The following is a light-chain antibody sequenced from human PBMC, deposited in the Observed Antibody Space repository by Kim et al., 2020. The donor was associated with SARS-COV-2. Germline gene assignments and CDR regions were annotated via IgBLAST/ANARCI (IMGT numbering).Light chain of an antibody. CDR2: KVS. CDR3: MQGTYWPYT. CDR1: QSLVHSDGNTY. J-gene: IGKJ2*01. V-gene: IGKV2-30*02. Sequence: DVVMTQSPLSLPVTLGQPASISCRSSQSLVHSDGNTYLNRFHQRPGQSPRRLIYKVSNWDSGVPDRFSGSGSDTDFTLKISRVEAEDVGVYYCMQGTYWPYTFGQGTKLEI.